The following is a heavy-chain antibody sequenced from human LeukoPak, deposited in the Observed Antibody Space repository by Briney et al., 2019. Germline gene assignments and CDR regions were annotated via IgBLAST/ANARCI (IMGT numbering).Heavy chain of an antibody. Sequence: GGSLRLSCAASGFTFSSYSMNWVRQAPGKGLEWVSSISSSSSYIYYADSVKGRFTISRDNAKNSLYLQMNSLRAEDTAVYYCAREEYCSGGSCEFAYWGQGTLVTVSS. D-gene: IGHD2-15*01. J-gene: IGHJ4*02. CDR3: AREEYCSGGSCEFAY. CDR1: GFTFSSYS. V-gene: IGHV3-21*01. CDR2: ISSSSSYI.